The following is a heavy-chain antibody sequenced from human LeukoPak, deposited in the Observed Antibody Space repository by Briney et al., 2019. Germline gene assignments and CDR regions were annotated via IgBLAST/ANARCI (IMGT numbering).Heavy chain of an antibody. CDR1: GGSISSSSYY. J-gene: IGHJ4*02. D-gene: IGHD2-15*01. CDR3: AREVGEEGYCSGGSCRSAREVFDY. V-gene: IGHV4-39*07. Sequence: SETLSLTCTVSGGSISSSSYYWGWIRQPPGKGLEWIGRIYTSGSTNYNPSLKSRVTMSVDTSKNQFSLKLSSVTAADTAVYYCAREVGEEGYCSGGSCRSAREVFDYWGQGTLVTVSS. CDR2: IYTSGST.